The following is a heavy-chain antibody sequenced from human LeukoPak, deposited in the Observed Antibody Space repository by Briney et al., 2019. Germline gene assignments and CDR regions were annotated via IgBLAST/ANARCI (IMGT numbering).Heavy chain of an antibody. CDR1: GFTFSRYW. CDR2: INSDGSST. Sequence: SGGSLRLSCAASGFTFSRYWMHWVRHAPGKGLGWVSRINSDGSSTIYADSVKGRFTISRDNPKNTLYLQMNSLRAEDAAVYYCARSFRSSGSENFDYWGQGTLVTVSS. V-gene: IGHV3-74*01. CDR3: ARSFRSSGSENFDY. D-gene: IGHD3-10*01. J-gene: IGHJ4*02.